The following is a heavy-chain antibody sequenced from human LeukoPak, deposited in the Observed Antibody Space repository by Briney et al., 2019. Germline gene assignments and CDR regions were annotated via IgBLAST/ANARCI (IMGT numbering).Heavy chain of an antibody. D-gene: IGHD2-2*02. CDR2: IYYSGST. CDR1: GGSISSSSYY. J-gene: IGHJ4*02. Sequence: SETLSLTCTVSGGSISSSSYYWGWIRQPPGKGLEWIGSIYYSGSTFYNPSLKSRVTISVDTSKNQFSLKLSSVTAADTAVYFCARQSSTSCYIDYWGQGTRVAVSS. CDR3: ARQSSTSCYIDY. V-gene: IGHV4-39*01.